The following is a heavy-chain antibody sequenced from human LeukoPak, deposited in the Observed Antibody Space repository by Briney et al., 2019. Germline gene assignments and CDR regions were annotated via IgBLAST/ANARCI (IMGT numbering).Heavy chain of an antibody. Sequence: GGSLRLSCSASGFTFSSYAMHWVRQAPGKGLEYVSAISSNGGSTYYADSVKGRFTISRDNSKNTLYLQMSSLRAEDTAVYYCVKDKRRAVAGTRNWFDPWGQGTLVTVSS. V-gene: IGHV3-64D*06. CDR2: ISSNGGST. D-gene: IGHD6-19*01. J-gene: IGHJ5*02. CDR1: GFTFSSYA. CDR3: VKDKRRAVAGTRNWFDP.